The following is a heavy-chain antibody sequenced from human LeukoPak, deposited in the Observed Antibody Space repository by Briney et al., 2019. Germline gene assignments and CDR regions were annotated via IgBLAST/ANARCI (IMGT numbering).Heavy chain of an antibody. V-gene: IGHV1-2*02. Sequence: ASVKVSCKASGYTFTGYYMHWERQASGQGLEWMGWINPSSGGTNYAQKFQGRVTMTRDTSISTAYMELSRLRSDDTAVYYCARDLMVRGVIITFWFDPWGQGTLVTVSS. CDR2: INPSSGGT. D-gene: IGHD3-10*01. J-gene: IGHJ5*02. CDR1: GYTFTGYY. CDR3: ARDLMVRGVIITFWFDP.